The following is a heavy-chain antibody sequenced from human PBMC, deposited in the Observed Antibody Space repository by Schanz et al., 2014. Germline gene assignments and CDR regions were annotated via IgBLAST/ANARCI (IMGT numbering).Heavy chain of an antibody. D-gene: IGHD3-10*01. CDR1: GGSINNFY. J-gene: IGHJ2*01. CDR3: ARGGSAMVRGVMTASYWFFDL. Sequence: QVQLQESGPGLVKPSETLSLTCSVSGGSINNFYWGWIRQSPGKGLEWIGYIYSSGIPTYNPSPKSRVSLTAESTNTQFSLKLTSETARDAAVYYCARGGSAMVRGVMTASYWFFDLWGRGTLVTVSP. V-gene: IGHV4-59*08. CDR2: IYSSGIP.